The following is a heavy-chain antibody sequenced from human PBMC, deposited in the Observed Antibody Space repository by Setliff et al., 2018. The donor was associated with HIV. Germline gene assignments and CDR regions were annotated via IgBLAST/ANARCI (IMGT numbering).Heavy chain of an antibody. CDR1: GYSISSGYY. V-gene: IGHV4-38-2*01. Sequence: ETLSLTCAVSGYSISSGYYWGWIRQPPGKGLEWIGHIYTTGSTNYNPSLKSRVTIAIGASKKQFSLRLNSVTAADTAVYFCARGGVNYSSDWRPARYWYFDLWGRGTLVTVSS. CDR2: IYTTGST. CDR3: ARGGVNYSSDWRPARYWYFDL. D-gene: IGHD6-19*01. J-gene: IGHJ2*01.